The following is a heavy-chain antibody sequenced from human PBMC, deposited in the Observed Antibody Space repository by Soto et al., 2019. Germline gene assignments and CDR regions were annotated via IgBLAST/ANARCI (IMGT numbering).Heavy chain of an antibody. D-gene: IGHD3-22*01. CDR2: IIPIFGTA. Sequence: ASVKVSCKASGGTFSSYAISLVRQAPGQGLEWMGGIIPIFGTANYAQKFQGRVTITADESTSTAYMELSSLRSEDTAVYYCARGGSYYDSSGYSRFDYWGQGTLVTVSS. V-gene: IGHV1-69*13. J-gene: IGHJ4*02. CDR1: GGTFSSYA. CDR3: ARGGSYYDSSGYSRFDY.